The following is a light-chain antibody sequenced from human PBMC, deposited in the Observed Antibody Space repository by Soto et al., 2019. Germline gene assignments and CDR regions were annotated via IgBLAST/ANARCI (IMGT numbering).Light chain of an antibody. CDR2: KTS. V-gene: IGKV1-5*03. J-gene: IGKJ4*01. CDR3: QQYNTYSLT. CDR1: QSISIW. Sequence: DIQMTQSPSTLSASVGDRVTFTCRASQSISIWLAWYQQKPGKAPKLLIYKTSNLESGVPLRFSGSGSVTEFDLTISNLQTDDFATYYCQQYNTYSLTFGGGTKVEIK.